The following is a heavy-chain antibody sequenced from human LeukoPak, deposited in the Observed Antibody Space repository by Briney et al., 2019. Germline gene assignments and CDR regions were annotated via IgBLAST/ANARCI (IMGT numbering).Heavy chain of an antibody. CDR1: GFTVGSNY. J-gene: IGHJ4*02. D-gene: IGHD5-18*01. Sequence: PGGSLRLSXAASGFTVGSNYMSWVRQTPGKGLEWLSVIYSGGSTYYADSVKGRFTISRDNSKNTLYLQMNSLRAEDTAVYYCARFHTAMATGFDYWGQGTLVTVSS. V-gene: IGHV3-53*01. CDR2: IYSGGST. CDR3: ARFHTAMATGFDY.